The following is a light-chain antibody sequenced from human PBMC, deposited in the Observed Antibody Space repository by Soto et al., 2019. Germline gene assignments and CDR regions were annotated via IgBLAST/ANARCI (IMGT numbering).Light chain of an antibody. CDR2: HAF. CDR1: LPISNF. CDR3: QKYISAPLT. Sequence: DIQMTQSPSSLSSSVEARATITCRATLPISNFLAWYQQKPGKVSTLLTYHAFTFHAERPSRLSGSGSGTEFTLTISSLQPEDVAAYYFQKYISAPLTVGGGTKVDNK. J-gene: IGKJ4*01. V-gene: IGKV1-27*01.